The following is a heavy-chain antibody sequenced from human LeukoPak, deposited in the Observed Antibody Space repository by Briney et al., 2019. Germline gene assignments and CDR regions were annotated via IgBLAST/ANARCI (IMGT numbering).Heavy chain of an antibody. CDR3: ARASQGIVATTVDY. V-gene: IGHV3-74*01. J-gene: IGHJ4*02. CDR2: INSDGSST. CDR1: GFTFSGYW. D-gene: IGHD5-12*01. Sequence: GGSLRLSCAASGFTFSGYWVHWVRQAPGKGLVWVSRINSDGSSTSYADSVKGRFTISRVNAKNTLYLQMNSLRAEDTAVYYCARASQGIVATTVDYWGQGTLVTVSS.